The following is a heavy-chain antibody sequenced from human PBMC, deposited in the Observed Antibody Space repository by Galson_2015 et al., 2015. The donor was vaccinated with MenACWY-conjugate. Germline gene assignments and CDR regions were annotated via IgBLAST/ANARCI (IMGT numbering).Heavy chain of an antibody. Sequence: SVKVSCKASGYTFTSYYMHWARQAPGQGLEWMGIINPSSGSTSYVQKFQGRVTMTRDTSTSTVYMELSSLRSEDTAVYYCARDYEIVTGYSVTNNGFDPWGHGTLVTVA. D-gene: IGHD3-9*01. V-gene: IGHV1-46*01. CDR2: INPSSGST. J-gene: IGHJ5*02. CDR3: ARDYEIVTGYSVTNNGFDP. CDR1: GYTFTSYY.